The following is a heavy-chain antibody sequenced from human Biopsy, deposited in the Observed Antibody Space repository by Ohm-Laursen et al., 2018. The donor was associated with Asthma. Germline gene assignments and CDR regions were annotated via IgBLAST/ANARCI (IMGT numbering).Heavy chain of an antibody. J-gene: IGHJ4*02. CDR2: IYYSGTT. CDR1: GGSISSDY. Sequence: TLSLTCTVSGGSISSDYWSWIRQPPGKGLEWIGHIYYSGTTKYHPSLKSRVTISVDTSMNQFSLKLSSVTAADTAVYYCAREVVSSGFYFDSWGQGTLATVSS. D-gene: IGHD3-22*01. V-gene: IGHV4-59*01. CDR3: AREVVSSGFYFDS.